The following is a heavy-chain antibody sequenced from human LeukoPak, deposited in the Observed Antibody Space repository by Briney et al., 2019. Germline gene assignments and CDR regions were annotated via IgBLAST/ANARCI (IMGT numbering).Heavy chain of an antibody. Sequence: PSETLSLTCTVSGGSISSYYWSWIRQPPGKGLEWIGYIYYSGSTYYNPSLKSRVTISVDTSKNQFSLKLSSVTAADTAVYYCARDSGLWGQGTLVTVSS. V-gene: IGHV4-59*12. CDR2: IYYSGST. CDR3: ARDSGL. D-gene: IGHD3-22*01. J-gene: IGHJ4*02. CDR1: GGSISSYY.